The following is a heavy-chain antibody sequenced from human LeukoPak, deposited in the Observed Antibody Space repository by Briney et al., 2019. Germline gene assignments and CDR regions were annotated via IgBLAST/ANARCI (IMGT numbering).Heavy chain of an antibody. D-gene: IGHD3-10*01. V-gene: IGHV3-53*01. CDR2: IYRGGST. CDR3: ARGGGYGSGNHYRGGAFDI. J-gene: IGHJ3*02. CDR1: GFIVSDNY. Sequence: PGGSLRLSCATSGFIVSDNYMTWVRQAPGKGLEWVSVIYRGGSTYYAESVKGRFTISRDNSKNMVYPQMYSLRVEDTAVYYCARGGGYGSGNHYRGGAFDIWGQGTMVTVSS.